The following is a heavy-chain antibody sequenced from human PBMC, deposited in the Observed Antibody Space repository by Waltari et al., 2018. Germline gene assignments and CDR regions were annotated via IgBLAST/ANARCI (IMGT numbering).Heavy chain of an antibody. J-gene: IGHJ4*02. CDR2: INPNSGGT. V-gene: IGHV1-2*02. CDR1: GFTFTSSA. CDR3: ARSGANWNLDY. Sequence: QLVQSGPEVKKPGTSVKVSCKASGFTFTSSAVQWVRQARGQRLEWMGWINPNSGGTNYAQKFQGRVTMTMDTSISTAYMELSRLRSDDTAVYYCARSGANWNLDYWGQGTLVTVSS. D-gene: IGHD1-20*01.